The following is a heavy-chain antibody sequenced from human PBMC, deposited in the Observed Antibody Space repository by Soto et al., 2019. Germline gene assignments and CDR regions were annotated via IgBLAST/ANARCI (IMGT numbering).Heavy chain of an antibody. Sequence: QVQLVESGGGVVQPGRSLRLSCAASGFTFSSYAMHWVRQAPGKGLEWVAVISYDGSNKYYADSVKGRFTISRDNSKNTLYLQMNSLRAEDTAVYYCARDKHYGDYPAGYYYGMDVWGQGTTVTVSS. CDR1: GFTFSSYA. J-gene: IGHJ6*02. V-gene: IGHV3-30-3*01. D-gene: IGHD4-17*01. CDR2: ISYDGSNK. CDR3: ARDKHYGDYPAGYYYGMDV.